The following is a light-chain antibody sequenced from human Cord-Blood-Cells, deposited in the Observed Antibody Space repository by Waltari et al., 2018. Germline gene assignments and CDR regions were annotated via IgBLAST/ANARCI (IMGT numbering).Light chain of an antibody. J-gene: IGLJ2*01. CDR2: GNS. Sequence: QSVLTQPPSVSGAPGQRVTISCTGRSSNIGAGYDLHWYQQLPGTAPKPPIYGNSNRPSGVPYRFSGSKSGTSASLAITGLQAEDEADYYCQSYDSSLSVVFGGGTKLTVL. CDR3: QSYDSSLSVV. CDR1: SSNIGAGYD. V-gene: IGLV1-40*01.